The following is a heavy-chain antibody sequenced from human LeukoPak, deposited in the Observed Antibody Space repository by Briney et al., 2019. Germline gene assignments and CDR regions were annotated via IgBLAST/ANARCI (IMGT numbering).Heavy chain of an antibody. Sequence: GGSLRLSCAASGFTFSSYWMHWVRQAPGKGLVWVSRINTDGSSTTYADSVKGRFTISRDNAKNTLYLQMNSLRAEDTAVYYCASRISSGSYFFDYWGQGTLVTVSS. J-gene: IGHJ4*02. CDR3: ASRISSGSYFFDY. V-gene: IGHV3-74*01. CDR2: INTDGSST. D-gene: IGHD1-26*01. CDR1: GFTFSSYW.